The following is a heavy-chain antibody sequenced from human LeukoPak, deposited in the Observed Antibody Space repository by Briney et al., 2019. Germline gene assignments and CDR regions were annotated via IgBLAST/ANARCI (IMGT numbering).Heavy chain of an antibody. D-gene: IGHD2-2*01. J-gene: IGHJ4*02. CDR2: ISSSSSYI. CDR1: GFTFSSYS. CDR3: ARDGADCSSTSCYVDY. Sequence: KSGGSLRLSCAASGFTFSSYSMNWVRQAPGKGLEWVSSISSSSSYIYYADSVKGRFTISRDNAKNSLYLQMNSLRAEDTAVYYCARDGADCSSTSCYVDYWGQGTLVTVSS. V-gene: IGHV3-21*01.